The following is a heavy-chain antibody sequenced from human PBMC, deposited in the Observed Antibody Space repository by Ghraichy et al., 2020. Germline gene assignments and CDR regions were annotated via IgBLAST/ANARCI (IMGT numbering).Heavy chain of an antibody. CDR3: AKGAYFDFYGLDV. CDR2: LSYDGSGQ. J-gene: IGHJ6*02. CDR1: GFIFNNYG. Sequence: GGSLRLSCAASGFIFNNYGMHWVRQAPGKGPEWVAALSYDGSGQSYADSVTGRFTISRDNSNNTLYLQMNSLGTEDTAIYYCAKGAYFDFYGLDVWGQGTTVTASS. D-gene: IGHD3-3*01. V-gene: IGHV3-30*18.